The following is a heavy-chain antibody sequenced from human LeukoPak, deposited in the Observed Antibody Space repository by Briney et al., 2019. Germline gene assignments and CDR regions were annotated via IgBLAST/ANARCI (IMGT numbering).Heavy chain of an antibody. CDR1: GGSISSYY. Sequence: SETLSLTCAVSGGSISSYYWSWLRQPPGKGLEWIGYIYYSGSTNYNPSLTSRVSISVDTSKNQFSLRLNSVTAADTAVYYCSRGGLGIEDYWGQGTLVTVSS. D-gene: IGHD7-27*01. CDR2: IYYSGST. CDR3: SRGGLGIEDY. J-gene: IGHJ4*02. V-gene: IGHV4-59*01.